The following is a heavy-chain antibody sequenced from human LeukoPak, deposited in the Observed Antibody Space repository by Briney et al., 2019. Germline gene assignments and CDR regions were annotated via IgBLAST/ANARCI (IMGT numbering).Heavy chain of an antibody. Sequence: ASVKVSCKAAGYTFTSYDINWVRQATGQGLEWMGWMNPNSGNTGYAQKFRGRVTMTRNTSISTAYMELSSLRSEDTAVYYCASEIAARPGFDYWGQGTLVTVSS. J-gene: IGHJ4*02. CDR3: ASEIAARPGFDY. V-gene: IGHV1-8*01. CDR2: MNPNSGNT. CDR1: GYTFTSYD. D-gene: IGHD6-6*01.